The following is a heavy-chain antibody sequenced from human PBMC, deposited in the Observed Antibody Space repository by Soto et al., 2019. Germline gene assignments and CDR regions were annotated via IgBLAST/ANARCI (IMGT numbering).Heavy chain of an antibody. V-gene: IGHV3-11*01. CDR1: GFTFSDYY. Sequence: GGSLRLSCAASGFTFSDYYMSWIRQAPGKGLEWVSYISSSGSTIYYADSVKGRFTISRDNAKNSLYLQMNSLRAEDTAVYYCARDHRYCSGGSCYRRAFDYWGQGTLVTVSS. J-gene: IGHJ4*02. CDR2: ISSSGSTI. D-gene: IGHD2-15*01. CDR3: ARDHRYCSGGSCYRRAFDY.